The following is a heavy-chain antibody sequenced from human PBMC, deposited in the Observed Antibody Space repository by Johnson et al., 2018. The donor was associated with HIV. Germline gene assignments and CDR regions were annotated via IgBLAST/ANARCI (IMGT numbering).Heavy chain of an antibody. CDR1: GFLFSSQW. Sequence: VQLVESGGGVVQPGGSLRLSCAASGFLFSSQWMSWVRQAPGKGLEWVATIKQDGSERYHVDSVKGRFTISRDNAKKSLYLQMNSLRVEDTAVYFCARNGDGYTPDAFDIWGQGTVVTVSS. D-gene: IGHD5-24*01. V-gene: IGHV3-7*01. CDR2: IKQDGSER. J-gene: IGHJ3*02. CDR3: ARNGDGYTPDAFDI.